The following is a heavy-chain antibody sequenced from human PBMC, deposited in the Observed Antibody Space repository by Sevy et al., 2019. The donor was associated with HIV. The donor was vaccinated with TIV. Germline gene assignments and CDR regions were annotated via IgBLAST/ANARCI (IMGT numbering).Heavy chain of an antibody. CDR2: IYYSGST. V-gene: IGHV4-39*01. CDR3: ARHPIPRGGIEARPEDAFDI. J-gene: IGHJ3*02. CDR1: GGSISSSSYY. Sequence: SETLSLTCTVSGGSISSSSYYWGWIRQPPGKGLEWIASIYYSGSTYYKSSLKSRVTISVDTSKNQFSLKVRSVSAADAAVYYCARHPIPRGGIEARPEDAFDIWGQGTMVTVSS. D-gene: IGHD6-6*01.